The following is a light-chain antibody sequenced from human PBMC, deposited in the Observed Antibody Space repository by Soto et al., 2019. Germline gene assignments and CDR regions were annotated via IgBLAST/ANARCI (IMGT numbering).Light chain of an antibody. J-gene: IGLJ2*01. Sequence: QSALTQPPSASGSPGQSVTISCTGTSSDVGGYNYVSWYQHHPGKAPKLMIYEVNKRPSGVPDRFSGSKSGNTASLAISGLQSEDEADYYCAAWDDSLNGPVFGGGTQLTVL. CDR3: AAWDDSLNGPV. CDR1: SSDVGGYNY. CDR2: EVN. V-gene: IGLV2-8*01.